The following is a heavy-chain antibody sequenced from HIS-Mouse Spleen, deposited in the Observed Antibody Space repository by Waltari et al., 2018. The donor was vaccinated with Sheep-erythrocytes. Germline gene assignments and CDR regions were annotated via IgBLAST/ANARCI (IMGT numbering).Heavy chain of an antibody. CDR1: GYTFTGYY. CDR2: INPNSGGT. Sequence: QVQLVQSGAEVKKPGASVKVSCKASGYTFTGYYMHWVRQAPGQGLEWMGWINPNSGGTNYAQKFQGRVTMTRDTSISTAYMELSRLRSDDTAVYYCARDPYYDFWSGYYAYWGQGTLVTVSS. CDR3: ARDPYYDFWSGYYAY. V-gene: IGHV1-2*02. D-gene: IGHD3-3*01. J-gene: IGHJ4*02.